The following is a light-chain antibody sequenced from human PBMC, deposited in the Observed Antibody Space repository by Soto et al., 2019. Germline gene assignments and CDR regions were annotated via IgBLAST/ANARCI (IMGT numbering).Light chain of an antibody. CDR2: EAS. Sequence: EIVLTQSPATLSLSPGERATLSCRASQSVSIYLAWYQQKSGQAPRLLIYEASNRATGIPARFSGSGSGTDFTLTISSLEPEDFAVYYCQQRSNWLTFGGGTKVEIK. J-gene: IGKJ4*01. CDR1: QSVSIY. CDR3: QQRSNWLT. V-gene: IGKV3-11*01.